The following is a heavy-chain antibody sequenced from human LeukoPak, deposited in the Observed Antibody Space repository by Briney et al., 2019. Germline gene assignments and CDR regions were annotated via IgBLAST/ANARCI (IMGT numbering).Heavy chain of an antibody. Sequence: SETLSLTCTVSGDSISTYYWTWIRQPPGKGLEWLGYIYYSGRTNYNPSLKSRVTISVDTSKNQFSLKLRSVTASDTAVYYCARLRGGSYAPDAYLYYGMDVWGQGTTVIVSS. CDR2: IYYSGRT. D-gene: IGHD1-26*01. V-gene: IGHV4-59*08. J-gene: IGHJ6*02. CDR1: GDSISTYY. CDR3: ARLRGGSYAPDAYLYYGMDV.